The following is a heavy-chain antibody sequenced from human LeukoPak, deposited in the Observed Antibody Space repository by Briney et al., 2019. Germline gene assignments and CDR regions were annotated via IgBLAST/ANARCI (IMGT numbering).Heavy chain of an antibody. CDR2: FSYSGST. V-gene: IGHV4-38-2*01. Sequence: KPSETLSLTFVVSGYSINHGFHWGWVPQPPGEGLELVWSFSYSGSTYYNPSLKSRVTISVDTSKNQFSVKLRSVTAADTAVYYCARHNLYDSSGDGRYYFDYWGQGTLVTVSS. D-gene: IGHD3-22*01. CDR3: ARHNLYDSSGDGRYYFDY. CDR1: GYSINHGFH. J-gene: IGHJ4*02.